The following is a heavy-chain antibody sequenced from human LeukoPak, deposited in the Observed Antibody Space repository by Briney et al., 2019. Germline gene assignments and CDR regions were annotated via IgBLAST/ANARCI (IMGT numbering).Heavy chain of an antibody. Sequence: ASVKVSCKASGYTFTSYDINWVRQATGQGLEWMGWMNPNSGNTGYAQKFQGRVTITRNTSIGTAYMELSSLRSEDTAVYYCARVKTGYSYGSNWFDPWGQGTLVTVSS. J-gene: IGHJ5*02. CDR2: MNPNSGNT. CDR3: ARVKTGYSYGSNWFDP. D-gene: IGHD5-18*01. CDR1: GYTFTSYD. V-gene: IGHV1-8*03.